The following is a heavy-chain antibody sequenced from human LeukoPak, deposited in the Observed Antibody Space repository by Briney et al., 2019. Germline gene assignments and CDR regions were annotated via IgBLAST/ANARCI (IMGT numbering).Heavy chain of an antibody. CDR3: AREAPYGSGSYYKRKNWFDP. Sequence: ASVKVSCKASGGTFSSYAISWVRQAPGQGLEWMGGIIPIFGTANYAQKFQGRVTITADESTSTAYMELSSLRSEDTAVYYCAREAPYGSGSYYKRKNWFDPWGQGTLVTVSS. CDR2: IIPIFGTA. J-gene: IGHJ5*02. V-gene: IGHV1-69*13. CDR1: GGTFSSYA. D-gene: IGHD3-10*01.